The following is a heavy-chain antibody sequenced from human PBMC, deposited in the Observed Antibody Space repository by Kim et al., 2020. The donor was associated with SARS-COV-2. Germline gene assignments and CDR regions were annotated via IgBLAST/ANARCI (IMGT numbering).Heavy chain of an antibody. Sequence: SETLSLTCTVSGGSVSSGSYYWSWIRQPPGKGLEWIGYIYYSGSTNYNPSLKSRVTISVDTSKNQFSLKLSSVTAADTAVYYCAREENCSSTSCYFGVRYNWFDPWGQGTLVTVSS. J-gene: IGHJ5*02. CDR1: GGSVSSGSYY. D-gene: IGHD2-2*01. CDR2: IYYSGST. V-gene: IGHV4-61*01. CDR3: AREENCSSTSCYFGVRYNWFDP.